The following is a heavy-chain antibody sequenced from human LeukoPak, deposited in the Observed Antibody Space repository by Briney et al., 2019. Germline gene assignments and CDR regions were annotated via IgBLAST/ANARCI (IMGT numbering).Heavy chain of an antibody. CDR1: GYTLTELS. Sequence: ASVKVSCRVSGYTLTELSMHWVRQAPGQGLEWMGIINPASGSTTYAQSFQGRVTMTRDTSTSTVYMELSSLRSEDTAVYYCAMATRGYSYGVFDIWGQGTMVTVSS. J-gene: IGHJ3*02. D-gene: IGHD5-18*01. CDR3: AMATRGYSYGVFDI. V-gene: IGHV1-46*01. CDR2: INPASGST.